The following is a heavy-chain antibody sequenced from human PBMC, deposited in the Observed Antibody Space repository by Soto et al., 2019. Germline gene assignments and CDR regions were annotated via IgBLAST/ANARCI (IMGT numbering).Heavy chain of an antibody. J-gene: IGHJ3*01. Sequence: EVQLVESGGGLIQPGGSLRLSCAASGFTFSSNDMNWVRQAPGKGLEWVSLIYSGGSTYYADSVKGRFTISRDNSKNTLYLPMSSLRAEDTAIYYYATRPLLPGAPWGQGTIVTVTS. D-gene: IGHD3-22*01. CDR3: ATRPLLPGAP. CDR1: GFTFSSND. V-gene: IGHV3-53*01. CDR2: IYSGGST.